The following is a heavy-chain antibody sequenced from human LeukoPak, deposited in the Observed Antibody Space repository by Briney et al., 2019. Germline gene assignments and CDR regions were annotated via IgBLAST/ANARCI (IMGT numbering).Heavy chain of an antibody. J-gene: IGHJ3*02. V-gene: IGHV4-39*07. CDR3: ARVEMALNGFDAFDI. CDR2: IYYSGST. Sequence: SETLSLTCTVSGGSISSSSYYWGWIRQPPGKGLEWIGSIYYSGSTYYNPSLKSRVTISVDTSKNQFSLKLSSVTAADTAVYYCARVEMALNGFDAFDIWGQGTMVTVSS. D-gene: IGHD5-24*01. CDR1: GGSISSSSYY.